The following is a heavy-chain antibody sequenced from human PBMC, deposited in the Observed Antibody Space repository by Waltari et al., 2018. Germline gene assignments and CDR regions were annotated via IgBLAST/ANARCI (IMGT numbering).Heavy chain of an antibody. Sequence: QVQLVESGGDLVKPGGSLRLSCAASGFTFSDYYMSWIRQVPGKGLEWVSYISSSGSTIYYADSVKGRFTISRDNAKNSLYLQMNSLRAEDTAVYYCARVSGYSYGYGSSWYEPYYAFDIWGQGTMVTVSS. D-gene: IGHD5-18*01. CDR2: ISSSGSTI. CDR1: GFTFSDYY. V-gene: IGHV3-11*04. J-gene: IGHJ3*02. CDR3: ARVSGYSYGYGSSWYEPYYAFDI.